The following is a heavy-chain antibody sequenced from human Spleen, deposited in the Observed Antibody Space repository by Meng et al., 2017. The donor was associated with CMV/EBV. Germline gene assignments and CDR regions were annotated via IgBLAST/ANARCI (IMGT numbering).Heavy chain of an antibody. CDR3: ATASIYYFDY. V-gene: IGHV3-21*01. D-gene: IGHD2/OR15-2a*01. Sequence: GESLKISCAASGFTFSSKSMNWVRQAPGKGLEWVSSISSSSSYIYYADSVKGRFTISIDNAKNSLSLQMNSLRAEDTAVYYCATASIYYFDYWGQGALVTVSS. J-gene: IGHJ4*02. CDR1: GFTFSSKS. CDR2: ISSSSSYI.